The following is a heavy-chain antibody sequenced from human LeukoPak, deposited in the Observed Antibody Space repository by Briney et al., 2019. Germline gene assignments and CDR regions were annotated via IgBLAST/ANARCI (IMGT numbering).Heavy chain of an antibody. CDR1: GFTFSNYG. CDR2: IKQDGSEK. Sequence: GGSLRLSCAASGFTFSNYGMHWVRQAPGKGLEWVANIKQDGSEKYYVDSVKGRFTISRDNAKNSLYLQMNSLRAEDTAVYYCARDRGDAFDIWGQGTMVTVSS. CDR3: ARDRGDAFDI. J-gene: IGHJ3*02. D-gene: IGHD3-10*01. V-gene: IGHV3-7*01.